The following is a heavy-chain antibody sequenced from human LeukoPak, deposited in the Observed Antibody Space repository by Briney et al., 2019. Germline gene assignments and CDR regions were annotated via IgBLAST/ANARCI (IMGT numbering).Heavy chain of an antibody. CDR3: TRTMVRGVSGDAFDI. CDR2: IYPGDSDT. CDR1: GYSFATYW. D-gene: IGHD3-10*01. V-gene: IGHV5-51*01. J-gene: IGHJ3*02. Sequence: GESLKISCKGSGYSFATYWIAWVRQMPGKGLEWMGIIYPGDSDTRYNPSFQGQVTISADQSISTAYLQWSSLKASDTAMYYCTRTMVRGVSGDAFDIWAKGHWSPSLQ.